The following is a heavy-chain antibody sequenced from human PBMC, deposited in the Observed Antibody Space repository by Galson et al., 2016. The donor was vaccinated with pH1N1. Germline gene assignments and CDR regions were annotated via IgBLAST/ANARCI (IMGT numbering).Heavy chain of an antibody. CDR2: ISYNGHDQ. Sequence: SLRLSCAASGFNFDTFAMHWVRQTPGKGLGWVAFISYNGHDQSYADSLKGRFTVSRDNSKNTLYLQMNSLRAEDTALYYCAREDWSYGDTYYYGMDVWGQGTTVTVSS. V-gene: IGHV3-30-3*01. CDR3: AREDWSYGDTYYYGMDV. J-gene: IGHJ6*02. CDR1: GFNFDTFA. D-gene: IGHD4-17*01.